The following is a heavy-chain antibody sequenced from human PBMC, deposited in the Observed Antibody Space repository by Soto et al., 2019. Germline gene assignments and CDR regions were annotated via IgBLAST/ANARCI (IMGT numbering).Heavy chain of an antibody. Sequence: GCLLLSCPASGFTFSMYWMHWVRQVPGKGPEWVSRINDDGSHTNYADSVKGRFTISRDNAKNTLYLQMNDLRAEDTAVYYCTRGPRSTSTGTGAFWGQGTLVTVYS. D-gene: IGHD1-1*01. CDR1: GFTFSMYW. CDR3: TRGPRSTSTGTGAF. CDR2: INDDGSHT. J-gene: IGHJ4*02. V-gene: IGHV3-74*01.